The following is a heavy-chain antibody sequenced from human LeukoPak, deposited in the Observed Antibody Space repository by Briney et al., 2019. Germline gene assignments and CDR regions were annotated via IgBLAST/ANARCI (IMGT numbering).Heavy chain of an antibody. CDR1: GFTFSNCA. CDR3: AIDPNWGIHY. V-gene: IGHV3-23*01. CDR2: IGGSGGDI. Sequence: GGSLRLSCAASGFTFSNCAMSWVRQAPGKGLEWVSIIGGSGGDIHYADSVKGRFTISRDNSKNTLYLQMNSLRVEDTAIYYCAIDPNWGIHYWGQGVLVTVSS. D-gene: IGHD7-27*01. J-gene: IGHJ4*02.